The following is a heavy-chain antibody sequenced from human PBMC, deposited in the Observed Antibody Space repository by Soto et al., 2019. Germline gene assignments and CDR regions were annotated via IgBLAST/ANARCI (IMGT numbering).Heavy chain of an antibody. J-gene: IGHJ4*02. CDR3: AKPDNRLWFGELLLDY. CDR2: ISGSGGST. V-gene: IGHV3-23*01. Sequence: GGSLRLSCAASGFTFSSYAMSWVRQAPGKGLEWVSAISGSGGSTYYADSVKGRFTISRDNSKNTLYLQMNSLRAEDTAVYYCAKPDNRLWFGELLLDYWGQGTLVTVSS. D-gene: IGHD3-10*01. CDR1: GFTFSSYA.